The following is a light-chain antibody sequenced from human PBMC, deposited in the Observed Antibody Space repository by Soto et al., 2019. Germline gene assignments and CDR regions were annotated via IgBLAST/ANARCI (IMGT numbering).Light chain of an antibody. CDR1: SSNIGAGFD. J-gene: IGLJ2*01. CDR2: DNT. Sequence: QSVLTQPPSVSGAPGQRVTISCTGSSSNIGAGFDVHWYQQLPETAPKLLIYDNTNRPSGVPDRFSASKSGTSASLAITGLQAEDEADYYCQSDDSSLSGVVFGGRTKLTVL. V-gene: IGLV1-40*01. CDR3: QSDDSSLSGVV.